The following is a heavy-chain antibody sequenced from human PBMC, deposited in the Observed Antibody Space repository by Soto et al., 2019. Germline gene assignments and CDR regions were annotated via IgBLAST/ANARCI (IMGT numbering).Heavy chain of an antibody. D-gene: IGHD1-20*01. CDR3: ARDQYNWNGPPLY. Sequence: EVQLVESGGGLVQPGGSLRLSCAASGFTFSSYAMHWVRQAPGKGLEYVSAISSNGGSTYYANSVKGRFTISRDNSKNTLYLQMGSLRAEDMAVYYCARDQYNWNGPPLYWGQGTLVTVSS. CDR2: ISSNGGST. V-gene: IGHV3-64*01. J-gene: IGHJ4*02. CDR1: GFTFSSYA.